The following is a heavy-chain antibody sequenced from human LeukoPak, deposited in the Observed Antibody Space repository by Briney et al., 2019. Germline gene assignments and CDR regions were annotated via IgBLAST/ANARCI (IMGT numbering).Heavy chain of an antibody. CDR1: GFTFSSYS. J-gene: IGHJ4*02. D-gene: IGHD2-2*01. CDR3: ARDAGSDIVVVPAAMPFDY. CDR2: ISSSSSTI. Sequence: GGSLRLSCAASGFTFSSYSMNWVRQAPGKGLEWVSYISSSSSTIYYADSVKGRFTISRDNAKNSLYLQMNSLRAEDTAVYYCARDAGSDIVVVPAAMPFDYWGQGTLVTVSS. V-gene: IGHV3-48*01.